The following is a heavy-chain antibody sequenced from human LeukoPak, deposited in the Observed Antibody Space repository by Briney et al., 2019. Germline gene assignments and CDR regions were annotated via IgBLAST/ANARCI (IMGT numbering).Heavy chain of an antibody. Sequence: SETLSLTCTVSGYSISSGYYWGWIRQPPGKGLEWIGSIYYSGSTYYNPSLKSRVTISVDTSKNQFSLKLSSVTAADTAVYYCARDRYYYVSGSYRLFDYWGQGTLVTVSS. D-gene: IGHD3-10*01. CDR3: ARDRYYYVSGSYRLFDY. V-gene: IGHV4-38-2*02. CDR2: IYYSGST. CDR1: GYSISSGYY. J-gene: IGHJ4*02.